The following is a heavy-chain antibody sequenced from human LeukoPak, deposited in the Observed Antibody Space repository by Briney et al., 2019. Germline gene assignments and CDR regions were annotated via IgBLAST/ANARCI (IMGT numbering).Heavy chain of an antibody. V-gene: IGHV1-69*01. CDR1: GGTFSSYS. CDR3: ARFPMVRGVISHYMDV. Sequence: SVKVSCKASGGTFSSYSISWVRQAPGQGLEWMGGIIPIFGTANYAQKFQGRVTITADESTSTAYMELSSLRSEDTAVYYCARFPMVRGVISHYMDVWGKGTTVTVSS. D-gene: IGHD3-10*01. J-gene: IGHJ6*03. CDR2: IIPIFGTA.